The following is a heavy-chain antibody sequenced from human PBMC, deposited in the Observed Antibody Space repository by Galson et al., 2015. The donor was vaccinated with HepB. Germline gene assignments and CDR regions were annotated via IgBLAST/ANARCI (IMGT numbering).Heavy chain of an antibody. Sequence: SVKVSCKASGGTFSSYAISWVRQAPGQGLEWMGGIIPIFGTANYAQKFQGRVTITADESTSTAYMELSSLRSEDTAVYYCARDGRWELLPSDNWFDPWGQGTLVTVSS. D-gene: IGHD1-26*01. J-gene: IGHJ5*02. CDR3: ARDGRWELLPSDNWFDP. CDR1: GGTFSSYA. CDR2: IIPIFGTA. V-gene: IGHV1-69*13.